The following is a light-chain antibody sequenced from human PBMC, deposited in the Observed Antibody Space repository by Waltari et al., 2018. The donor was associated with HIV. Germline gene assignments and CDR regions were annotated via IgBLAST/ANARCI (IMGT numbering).Light chain of an antibody. V-gene: IGLV1-36*01. CDR2: YND. Sequence: QSVLTQPPSLSEAPRQRVTISCSGSHSNIGNNAVNWNQQLPGKAPKLLIYYNDLLPSGVSDRFSGSRSGTSASLAISGLQSEDEAHYYCASWDDRLNGWVFGGGTQLTVL. J-gene: IGLJ3*02. CDR3: ASWDDRLNGWV. CDR1: HSNIGNNA.